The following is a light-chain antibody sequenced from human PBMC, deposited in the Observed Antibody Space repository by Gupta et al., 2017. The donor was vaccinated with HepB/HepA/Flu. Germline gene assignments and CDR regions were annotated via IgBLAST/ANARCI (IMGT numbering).Light chain of an antibody. Sequence: SVLTQPPSASGTPVQRVTISSSGSSSNIGSNYVYWYQQLPGTATKLLVYRNNQRPSGVPDRFSGSKSGNSASLAISGLRSEDEADYYCAAWDDSLSGWVFGGGTKLTVL. V-gene: IGLV1-47*01. J-gene: IGLJ3*02. CDR1: SSNIGSNY. CDR2: RNN. CDR3: AAWDDSLSGWV.